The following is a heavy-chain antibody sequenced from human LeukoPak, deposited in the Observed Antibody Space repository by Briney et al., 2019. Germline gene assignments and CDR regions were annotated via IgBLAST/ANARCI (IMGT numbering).Heavy chain of an antibody. V-gene: IGHV3-21*01. CDR1: GFTFSSYS. CDR3: ARGKYYDYVWGSYPLDY. CDR2: ISSSSSYI. D-gene: IGHD3-16*02. Sequence: GGSLRLSCAASGFTFSSYSMNWVRQAPGKGLEWVSSISSSSSYIYYADSVKGRFTISRDNAKNSLYLQMNSLRAEDTAVYYCARGKYYDYVWGSYPLDYWGQGTLVTVSS. J-gene: IGHJ4*02.